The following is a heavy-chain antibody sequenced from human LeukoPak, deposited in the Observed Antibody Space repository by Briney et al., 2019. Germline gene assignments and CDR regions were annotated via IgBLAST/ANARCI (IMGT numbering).Heavy chain of an antibody. J-gene: IGHJ4*02. CDR1: GFTFSGYS. CDR3: ARDLPYTIMALDN. D-gene: IGHD5-24*01. CDR2: ISSSSSYI. Sequence: PGGSLRLSCAASGFTFSGYSMNWVRQAPGKGLEWVSSISSSSSYIYYADSVKGRFTISRDNAKNSLFLQMNSLRAEDTALYYCARDLPYTIMALDNWGQGTLVTVSS. V-gene: IGHV3-21*01.